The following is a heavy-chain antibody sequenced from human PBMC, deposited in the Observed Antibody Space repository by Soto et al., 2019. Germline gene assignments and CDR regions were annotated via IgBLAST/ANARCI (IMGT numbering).Heavy chain of an antibody. V-gene: IGHV4-30-4*01. J-gene: IGHJ5*02. Sequence: SETLSLTCTVSGGSISSGDYYLSWIHPPPGKGLEWIGYIYYSGSTYYNPSLKSRVTISVDTSKNQFSLKLSSVTAADTAVYYCARGSAAGNWFDPWGQGTLVTVSS. D-gene: IGHD6-13*01. CDR1: GGSISSGDYY. CDR2: IYYSGST. CDR3: ARGSAAGNWFDP.